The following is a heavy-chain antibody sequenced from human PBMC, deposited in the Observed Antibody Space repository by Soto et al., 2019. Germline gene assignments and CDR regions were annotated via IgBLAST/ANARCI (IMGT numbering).Heavy chain of an antibody. V-gene: IGHV4-4*07. CDR1: GGSISSYY. CDR2: IYTSGST. CDR3: ARDELWFGESNWFDP. Sequence: LSLTCTVSGGSISSYYWSWIRQPAGKGLEWIGRIYTSGSTNYSPSLKSRVTMSVDTSKNQFSLKPSSVTAADTAVYYCARDELWFGESNWFDPWGQGTLVTVSS. D-gene: IGHD3-10*01. J-gene: IGHJ5*02.